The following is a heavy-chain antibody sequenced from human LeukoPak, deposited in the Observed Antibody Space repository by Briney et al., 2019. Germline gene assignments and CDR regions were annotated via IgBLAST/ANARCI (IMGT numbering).Heavy chain of an antibody. J-gene: IGHJ4*02. V-gene: IGHV3-30*18. D-gene: IGHD3-16*01. CDR1: GFTFSSYG. CDR2: ISYDGSNK. CDR3: EKQGGGYYFDY. Sequence: GSLRLSCAASGFTFSSYGMHWVRQAPGKGLEWVAVISYDGSNKYYADSVKGRFTISRDNSKNTLYLQMNSLRAEDTAVYYCEKQGGGYYFDYWGQGTLVTVFS.